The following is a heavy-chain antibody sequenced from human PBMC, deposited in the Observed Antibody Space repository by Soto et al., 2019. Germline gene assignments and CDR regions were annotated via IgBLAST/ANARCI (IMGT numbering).Heavy chain of an antibody. CDR3: AILSVTGIFDY. Sequence: ASVNVSCKASGYTFTRYDINWVRQATGQGLEWMGWMNPNSGNTGYAQKFQGRVTMTRNTSISTAYMELSSLRSEDTAVYYCAILSVTGIFDYWGQGTLVTVSS. D-gene: IGHD6-13*01. J-gene: IGHJ4*02. V-gene: IGHV1-8*01. CDR2: MNPNSGNT. CDR1: GYTFTRYD.